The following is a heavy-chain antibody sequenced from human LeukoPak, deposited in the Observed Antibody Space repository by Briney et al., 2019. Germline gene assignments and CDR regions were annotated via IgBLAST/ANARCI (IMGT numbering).Heavy chain of an antibody. J-gene: IGHJ4*02. D-gene: IGHD3-22*01. CDR2: VSHSGI. Sequence: SETLSLTCGVYGGSLSGFCWSWIRQPPGKELEWIGQVSHSGIKSNPSLKSRVTISVDTSKNQFSLKLSSVTAADTAVYYCAREPFATYYYDSSDSWGQGTLVTVSS. CDR3: AREPFATYYYDSSDS. V-gene: IGHV4-34*01. CDR1: GGSLSGFC.